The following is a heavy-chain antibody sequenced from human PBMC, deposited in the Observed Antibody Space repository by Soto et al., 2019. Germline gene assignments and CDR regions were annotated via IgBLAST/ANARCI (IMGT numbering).Heavy chain of an antibody. CDR2: IRSDGSST. V-gene: IGHV3-74*01. D-gene: IGHD2-15*01. Sequence: GGSLRLSCAASGFTFSSSRMHWVRQAPGKGLVWVSGIRSDGSSTTYADSVKDRFTISRDNAKNTLYLQMNSLRAEDTAVYYCARGGFCSGGTCYWAFDIWGQGTVVTVSS. CDR3: ARGGFCSGGTCYWAFDI. CDR1: GFTFSSSR. J-gene: IGHJ3*02.